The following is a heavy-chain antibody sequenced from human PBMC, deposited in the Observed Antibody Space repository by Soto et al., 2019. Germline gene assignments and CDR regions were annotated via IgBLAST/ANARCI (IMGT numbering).Heavy chain of an antibody. Sequence: GGSLRLSCAASGFTFNNYAMSWVRQAPGKGLEWVSAISSSGYSTYYADSVKGRFTISRDNSKNTVYLQMNNLRAEDTAVYYCAKGCVVVAANFDSWGQGTLVTVSS. D-gene: IGHD2-21*02. V-gene: IGHV3-23*01. J-gene: IGHJ4*02. CDR2: ISSSGYST. CDR3: AKGCVVVAANFDS. CDR1: GFTFNNYA.